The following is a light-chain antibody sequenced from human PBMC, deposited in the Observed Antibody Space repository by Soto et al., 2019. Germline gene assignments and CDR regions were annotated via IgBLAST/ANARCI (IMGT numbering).Light chain of an antibody. CDR3: QQYGRSPFT. J-gene: IGKJ3*01. Sequence: EIVLTQSPGTLSLSPGERATLSCRASQSVSSNNLAWYQQRPGQAPRVVIYGASTSATGIPERFSGSGSGTDFTLTISILEPEDFAVYYCQQYGRSPFTFGP. V-gene: IGKV3-20*01. CDR1: QSVSSNN. CDR2: GAS.